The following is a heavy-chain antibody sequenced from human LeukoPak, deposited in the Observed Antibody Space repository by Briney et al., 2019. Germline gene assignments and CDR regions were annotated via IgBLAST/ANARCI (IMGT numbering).Heavy chain of an antibody. J-gene: IGHJ4*02. CDR2: ISYDGSNK. CDR3: AGENAWSRDC. Sequence: GRSLRLSCAASGFTFSSYGMHWVRQAPGKGLEWVAVISYDGSNKYYADSVKGRFTISRDNSKNTLYLQMNSLRAEDTAVYYCAGENAWSRDCWGQGTLVTVPS. D-gene: IGHD2-15*01. V-gene: IGHV3-30*03. CDR1: GFTFSSYG.